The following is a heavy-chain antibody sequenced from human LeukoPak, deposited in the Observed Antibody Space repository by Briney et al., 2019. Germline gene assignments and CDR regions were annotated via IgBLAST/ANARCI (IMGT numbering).Heavy chain of an antibody. CDR3: ARELREHGVFDI. CDR1: GFTVSSNY. Sequence: GGSLRLSCAASGFTVSSNYMSWVRQAPGKGLEWVSEIYSDGSTYNAASVKGRFSISRGNSKNTVYLQMNSLRAEDTAVYYCARELREHGVFDIWGQGTMVTVSS. CDR2: IYSDGST. J-gene: IGHJ3*02. D-gene: IGHD1-26*01. V-gene: IGHV3-53*01.